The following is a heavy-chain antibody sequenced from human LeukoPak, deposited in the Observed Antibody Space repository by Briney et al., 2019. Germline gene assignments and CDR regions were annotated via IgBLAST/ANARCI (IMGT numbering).Heavy chain of an antibody. V-gene: IGHV4-61*01. J-gene: IGHJ4*02. D-gene: IGHD1-1*01. CDR3: ARGYRIFDY. Sequence: SQTLSLTCTVSGGSVSSGSYYWSWIRQPPGKGLEWIGYIYYSGSTNYNPSLKSRVTISVDTSKNQFSLKLSSVTAADTAVYYCARGYRIFDYWGQGTLVTVSS. CDR1: GGSVSSGSYY. CDR2: IYYSGST.